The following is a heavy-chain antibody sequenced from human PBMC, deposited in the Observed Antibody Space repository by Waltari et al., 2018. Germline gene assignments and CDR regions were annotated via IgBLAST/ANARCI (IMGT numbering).Heavy chain of an antibody. CDR1: DGAISIFY. CDR2: ISTTGGT. CDR3: ARDTGGWFYDV. J-gene: IGHJ2*01. Sequence: QVQLLQSGPGLVKPSETLSLTCTVPDGAISIFYWTWIRQPPGKGPEWIGGISTTGGTKYNPSLQSRVSFSVDTSKNQFSLRLTSVTAADTALYYCARDTGGWFYDVWGRGSLVTVSA. D-gene: IGHD3-10*01. V-gene: IGHV4-4*07.